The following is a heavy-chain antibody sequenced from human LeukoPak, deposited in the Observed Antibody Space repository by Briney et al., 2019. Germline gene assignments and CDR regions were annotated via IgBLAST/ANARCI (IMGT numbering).Heavy chain of an antibody. Sequence: GASVKVSCKASGYTFIGYYIHWVRQAPGQGLEWMGWINPNSGDTNYAQKFQDRVTMTRDTSISTAYMELSRLRSDDTAVYYCARCWGGRMTIFGLVIDHFDYWGQGTLVTVSS. CDR3: ARCWGGRMTIFGLVIDHFDY. J-gene: IGHJ4*02. CDR1: GYTFIGYY. CDR2: INPNSGDT. D-gene: IGHD3-3*01. V-gene: IGHV1-2*02.